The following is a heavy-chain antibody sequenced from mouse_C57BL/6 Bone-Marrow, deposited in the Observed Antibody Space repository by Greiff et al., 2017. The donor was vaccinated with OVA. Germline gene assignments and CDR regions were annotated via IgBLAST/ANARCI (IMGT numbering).Heavy chain of an antibody. CDR1: GYTFTSYW. J-gene: IGHJ1*03. CDR3: ARGGHYYGSSLHWYFDV. CDR2: IYPGSGST. V-gene: IGHV1-55*01. Sequence: QVQLKQPGAELVKPGASVKMSCKASGYTFTSYWLTWVKQRPGQGLEWIGDIYPGSGSTNYNEKFKSKATLTVDTSSSTAYMQLSSLTSEDSAVYYCARGGHYYGSSLHWYFDVWGTGTTVTVSS. D-gene: IGHD1-1*01.